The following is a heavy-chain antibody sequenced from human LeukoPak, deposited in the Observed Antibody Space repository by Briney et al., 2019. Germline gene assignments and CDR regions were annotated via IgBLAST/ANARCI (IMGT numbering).Heavy chain of an antibody. CDR3: ARGNSYDSSGYPEYFQN. V-gene: IGHV3-66*01. D-gene: IGHD3-22*01. CDR1: GFTVSNNY. J-gene: IGHJ1*01. CDR2: IYSGGST. Sequence: GGSLRLSCAASGFTVSNNYMNWVRQAPGRGLEWVSVIYSGGSTSHADSVKGRFTISRDNSRNTVSLQMNTLRAEDTAVYYCARGNSYDSSGYPEYFQNWGQGTLVTVSS.